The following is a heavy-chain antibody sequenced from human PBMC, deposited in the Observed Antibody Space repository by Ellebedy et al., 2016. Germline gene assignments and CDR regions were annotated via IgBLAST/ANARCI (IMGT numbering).Heavy chain of an antibody. D-gene: IGHD3-3*01. V-gene: IGHV3-23*01. CDR3: YYGHYSGS. Sequence: GGSLRLSXVASGFPFRNFFMSWVRQAPGGGLEWVSTISAGGDITFSADSVKGRFTISRDNSRDTLYLQMNSLRAEDTAVYYCYYGHYSGSWGQGTLVTVSS. J-gene: IGHJ4*02. CDR1: GFPFRNFF. CDR2: ISAGGDIT.